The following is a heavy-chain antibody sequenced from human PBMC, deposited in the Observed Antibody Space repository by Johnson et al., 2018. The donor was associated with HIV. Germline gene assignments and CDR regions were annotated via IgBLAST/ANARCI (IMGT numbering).Heavy chain of an antibody. CDR2: ISHDGRNQ. CDR1: GFTFSSYA. Sequence: VLLVESGGGAVQPGRSLRLSCEASGFTFSSYAMHWVRQAPGKGLEWVAVISHDGRNQKYADSVNGRFTISRDNSKNTLYLQMNSLRAEDTAVYYCARDGGIGSTREDAFDIWGQGTMVIVSS. D-gene: IGHD2-2*01. V-gene: IGHV3-30-3*01. CDR3: ARDGGIGSTREDAFDI. J-gene: IGHJ3*02.